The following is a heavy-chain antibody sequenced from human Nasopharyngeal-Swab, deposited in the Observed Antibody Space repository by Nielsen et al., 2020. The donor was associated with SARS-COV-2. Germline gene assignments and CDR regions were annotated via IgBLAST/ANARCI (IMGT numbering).Heavy chain of an antibody. CDR1: GFTFSSYG. CDR2: IRYDGSNK. CDR3: ARSKYQLPEGYYYYYMDV. J-gene: IGHJ6*03. D-gene: IGHD2-2*01. Sequence: GGSLRLSCAASGFTFSSYGMHWVRQAPGKGLEWVAFIRYDGSNKYYADSVKGRFTISRDNSKNTLYLQMNSLRAEDTAVYYCARSKYQLPEGYYYYYMDVWGKGTTVTVSS. V-gene: IGHV3-30*02.